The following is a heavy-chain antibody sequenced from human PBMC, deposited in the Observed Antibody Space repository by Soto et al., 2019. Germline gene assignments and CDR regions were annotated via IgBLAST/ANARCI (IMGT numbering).Heavy chain of an antibody. V-gene: IGHV1-18*01. CDR1: GYTFTSYG. Sequence: ASVKVSCKASGYTFTSYGISWVRQAPGQGLEWMGWISAYNGNTNYAQKLQGRVTMTTDTSTSTAYMELRNLRSDDTAVYYCARDPPHIVVVTAMYGMDVWGQGTTVTVSS. CDR2: ISAYNGNT. D-gene: IGHD2-21*02. CDR3: ARDPPHIVVVTAMYGMDV. J-gene: IGHJ6*02.